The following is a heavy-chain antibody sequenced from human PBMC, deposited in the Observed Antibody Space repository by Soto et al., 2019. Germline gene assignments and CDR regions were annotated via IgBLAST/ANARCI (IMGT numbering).Heavy chain of an antibody. CDR1: GFTFSTYA. J-gene: IGHJ6*02. V-gene: IGHV3-30-3*01. Sequence: QVQLVESGGGVVQPGRSVRLSCAASGFTFSTYAMHWVRQAPGKGLEWVAVILYDGSKKDYADSVKGRFTISRDNSKNTLYLQMNSLRAEDTAVYYCARVNIAWNDVGAMDVWGQGTTVTVSS. CDR3: ARVNIAWNDVGAMDV. CDR2: ILYDGSKK. D-gene: IGHD1-1*01.